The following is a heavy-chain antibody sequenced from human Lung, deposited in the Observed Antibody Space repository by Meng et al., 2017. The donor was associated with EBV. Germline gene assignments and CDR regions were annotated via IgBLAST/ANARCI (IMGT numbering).Heavy chain of an antibody. CDR2: INEDGAVT. CDR3: SRDLVGSADS. V-gene: IGHV3-74*01. J-gene: IGHJ4*02. CDR1: GLTLISYW. Sequence: LVEAWGALVPAGGSLILSGEASGLTLISYWLHWVRQAPGKGLVLVSRINEDGAVTTYADSVKGRFTISRDNAKNTLYLQMNSLRAEYTAVYYCSRDLVGSADSWGQGTLVTVSS. D-gene: IGHD2-8*02.